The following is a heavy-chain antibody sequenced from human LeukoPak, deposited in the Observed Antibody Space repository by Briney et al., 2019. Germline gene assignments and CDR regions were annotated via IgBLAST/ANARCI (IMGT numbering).Heavy chain of an antibody. V-gene: IGHV3-23*01. CDR2: ISGSGGST. CDR1: GFTFSSYA. J-gene: IGHJ4*02. D-gene: IGHD3-22*01. CDR3: AKDTGRDYYGSSGYHDY. Sequence: PGGSLRLSCAASGFTFSSYAMSWVRQAPGKGLEWVSAISGSGGSTYYADSVKGRFTISRDNSKNTLYLQMNSLRAEDTAVYYCAKDTGRDYYGSSGYHDYWGQGTLVTVSS.